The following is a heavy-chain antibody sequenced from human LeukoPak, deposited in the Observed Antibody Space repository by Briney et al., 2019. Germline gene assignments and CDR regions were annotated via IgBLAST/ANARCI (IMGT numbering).Heavy chain of an antibody. CDR3: ARDAWDAFDI. V-gene: IGHV3-48*02. J-gene: IGHJ3*02. CDR2: IGSSGSTT. CDR1: GFAFSSYN. Sequence: GGSLRLSCAASGFAFSSYNMNRVRQAPGKGLEWVSYIGSSGSTTYYADSVKGRFTISRDNAKNSLYLQMNSLRDEDTAVYYCARDAWDAFDIWGQGTMVTVSS.